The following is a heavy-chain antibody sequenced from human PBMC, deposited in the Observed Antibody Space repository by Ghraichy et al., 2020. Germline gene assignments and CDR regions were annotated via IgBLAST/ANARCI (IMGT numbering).Heavy chain of an antibody. J-gene: IGHJ4*01. D-gene: IGHD3-3*01. Sequence: SQTLSLTCAVTGDTITSSDYFWGWIRQAPGGGLEWIGSIHYSGNTYYDPSLKSRVTLSVDTSKNQFSLKLSFVTAADTSRYFCARHTPPYDFWSGPYATPQPYYFDYWGQGALVTVSS. CDR1: GDTITSSDYF. V-gene: IGHV4-39*01. CDR3: ARHTPPYDFWSGPYATPQPYYFDY. CDR2: IHYSGNT.